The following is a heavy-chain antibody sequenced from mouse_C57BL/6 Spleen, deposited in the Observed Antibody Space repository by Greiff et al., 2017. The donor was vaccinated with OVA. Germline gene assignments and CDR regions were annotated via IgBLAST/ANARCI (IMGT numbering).Heavy chain of an antibody. D-gene: IGHD2-4*01. CDR1: GFTFSSYA. J-gene: IGHJ4*01. Sequence: EVKVVESGGGLVKPGGSLKLSCAASGFTFSSYAMSWVRQTPEKRLEWVATISDGGSYTYYPDNVKGRFTISRDNAKNNLYLQMSHLKSEDTAMYYCARDEDYDGGGAMDYWGQGTSVTVSS. V-gene: IGHV5-4*01. CDR3: ARDEDYDGGGAMDY. CDR2: ISDGGSYT.